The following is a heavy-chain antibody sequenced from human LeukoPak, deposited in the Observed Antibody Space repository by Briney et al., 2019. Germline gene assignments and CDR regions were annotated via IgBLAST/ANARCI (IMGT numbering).Heavy chain of an antibody. CDR2: IYPGDSDT. D-gene: IGHD6-13*01. CDR1: GYSFTSHW. V-gene: IGHV5-51*01. J-gene: IGHJ4*02. CDR3: ARFEQQLAFDY. Sequence: GESLKISCKGSGYSFTSHWIGWVRQMPGKGLEWMGIIYPGDSDTRYSPSFQGQVTISADKSISTAYLQRSSLKASDTAMYYCARFEQQLAFDYWGQGTLVTVSS.